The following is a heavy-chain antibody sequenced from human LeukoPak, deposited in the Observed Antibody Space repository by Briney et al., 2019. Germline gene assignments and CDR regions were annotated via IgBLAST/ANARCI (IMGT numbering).Heavy chain of an antibody. CDR1: GYTFTSYA. J-gene: IGHJ4*02. CDR3: ARGGLGRFGLLWFGSSLDY. CDR2: INAGNGNT. V-gene: IGHV1-3*01. D-gene: IGHD3-10*01. Sequence: GASVKVSCKASGYTFTSYAMHWVRQAPGQRLEWMGWINAGNGNTKYSQKFQGRVTITRDTSASTAYMELSSLRSEDTAVYYCARGGLGRFGLLWFGSSLDYWGQGTLVTVSS.